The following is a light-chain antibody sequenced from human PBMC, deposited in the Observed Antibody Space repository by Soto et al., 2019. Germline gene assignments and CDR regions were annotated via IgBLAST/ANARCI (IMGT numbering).Light chain of an antibody. V-gene: IGKV3-20*01. CDR3: QQYGHSLWT. J-gene: IGKJ1*01. CDR2: GAS. Sequence: DIVLTQSPGTLSLSPGERASRSCRASQSVSSGHLAWYQQKPGQAPRLLIYGASSRATGIPDRFSGSGSGTDFTLTISRLEPEDYAVYYCQQYGHSLWTFGQGTKADIK. CDR1: QSVSSGH.